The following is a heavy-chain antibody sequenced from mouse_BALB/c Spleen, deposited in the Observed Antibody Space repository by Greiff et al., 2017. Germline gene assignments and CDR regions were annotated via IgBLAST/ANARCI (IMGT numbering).Heavy chain of an antibody. Sequence: EVQLQQSGTVLARPGASVKMSCKASGYSFTSYWMHWVKQRPGQGLEWIGAIYPGNSDTSYNQKFKGKAKLTAVTSASTAYMELSSLTNEDSAVYYCTSPIYYGNYPFAYWGQGTLVTVSA. J-gene: IGHJ3*01. D-gene: IGHD2-1*01. CDR1: GYSFTSYW. V-gene: IGHV1-5*01. CDR2: IYPGNSDT. CDR3: TSPIYYGNYPFAY.